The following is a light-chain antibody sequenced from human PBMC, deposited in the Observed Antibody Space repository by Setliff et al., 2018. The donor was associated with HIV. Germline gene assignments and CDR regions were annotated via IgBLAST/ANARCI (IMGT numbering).Light chain of an antibody. CDR2: QAS. V-gene: IGLV2-23*01. CDR3: CSNTGSNTYV. CDR1: SGDVGRYNL. J-gene: IGLJ1*01. Sequence: QSALTQPASVSGSPGQSITISCTGTSGDVGRYNLVSWYQQQPGKPPKLMIYQASKRPSGVSNRFSGSKSGNPASLTISGLQAEDEADYYCCSNTGSNTYVFGTGTRSPS.